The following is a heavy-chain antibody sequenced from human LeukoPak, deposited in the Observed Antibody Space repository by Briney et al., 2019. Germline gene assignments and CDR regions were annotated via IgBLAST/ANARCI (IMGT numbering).Heavy chain of an antibody. CDR2: MFHSGST. J-gene: IGHJ4*02. CDR1: GYSITRGYF. D-gene: IGHD6-19*01. Sequence: KTSETLSLTCTVSGYSITRGYFWGWIRQSPGKGLEWIASMFHSGSTYYNPSLKSRVTMSVDTSKNQFSLKLSSVTAADTAVYYCARGAVAGYFDYWGQGTLVTVSS. CDR3: ARGAVAGYFDY. V-gene: IGHV4-38-2*02.